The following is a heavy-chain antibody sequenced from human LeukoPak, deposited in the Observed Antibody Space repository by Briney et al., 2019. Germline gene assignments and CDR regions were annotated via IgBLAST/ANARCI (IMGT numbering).Heavy chain of an antibody. J-gene: IGHJ5*02. D-gene: IGHD2-21*02. CDR2: ISSSGSTI. CDR3: ARVYCGGDCYSPSAFDP. V-gene: IGHV3-48*04. Sequence: GGSLRLSCVASGLTFSDSWMNWVRQAPGKGLEWVSYISSSGSTIYYADSVKGRFTISRDNAKNSLYLQMNSLRAEDMSVYYCARVYCGGDCYSPSAFDPWGQGTLVTVSS. CDR1: GLTFSDSW.